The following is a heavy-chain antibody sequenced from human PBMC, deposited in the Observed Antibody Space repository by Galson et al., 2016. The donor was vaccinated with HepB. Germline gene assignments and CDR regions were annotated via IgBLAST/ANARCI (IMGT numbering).Heavy chain of an antibody. CDR1: GGSISSSSYS. Sequence: SETLSLTCTVSGGSISSSSYSWGWIRQPPGRGLEWIGSISYSGSTYYNPSLKSRVIISVDTSKNQFSLKLSSVTAADTAVFYCAEYSSSFAMDVWGQGTTVTVSS. V-gene: IGHV4-39*01. D-gene: IGHD6-6*01. CDR2: ISYSGST. CDR3: AEYSSSFAMDV. J-gene: IGHJ6*02.